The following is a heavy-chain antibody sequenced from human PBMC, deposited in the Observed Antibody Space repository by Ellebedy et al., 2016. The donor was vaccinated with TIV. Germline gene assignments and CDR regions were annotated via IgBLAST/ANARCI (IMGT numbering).Heavy chain of an antibody. V-gene: IGHV3-23*01. CDR1: GFTFSTYA. Sequence: GESLKISXAASGFTFSTYAMSWVRQAPGKGLEWVSFIGGSGTHTNYSDSVKGRFTISRDNSKNTLYLQMNSLRAEDTAVYYCARDQTGGGWYFDLWGRGTLVTVSS. CDR2: IGGSGTHT. D-gene: IGHD3-16*01. CDR3: ARDQTGGGWYFDL. J-gene: IGHJ2*01.